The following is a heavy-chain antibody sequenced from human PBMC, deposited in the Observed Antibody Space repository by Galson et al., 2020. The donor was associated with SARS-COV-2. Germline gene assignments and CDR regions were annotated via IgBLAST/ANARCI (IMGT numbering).Heavy chain of an antibody. V-gene: IGHV3-53*01. CDR1: GFTVSSNY. J-gene: IGHJ3*02. D-gene: IGHD1-26*01. CDR2: IYSGGST. Sequence: GGSLRLSCAASGFTVSSNYMSWVRQAPGKGLEWVSVIYSGGSTYYADSVKGRFTISRDNSKNTLYLQMNSLRAEDTAVYYCARAGSYRTDAFDIWGQGTMVTVSS. CDR3: ARAGSYRTDAFDI.